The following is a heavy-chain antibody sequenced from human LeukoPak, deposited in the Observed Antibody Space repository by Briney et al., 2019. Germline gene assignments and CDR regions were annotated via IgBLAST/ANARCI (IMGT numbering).Heavy chain of an antibody. Sequence: ASVKASCKASGYTFTSYGISWVRQAPGQGLEWMGWISAYNGNTNYAQKLQGRVTMTTDTSTSTAYMELRSLRSDDTAVYYCARAGSNQLVGQEQNWFDPWGQGTLVTVSS. CDR1: GYTFTSYG. D-gene: IGHD6-6*01. CDR2: ISAYNGNT. J-gene: IGHJ5*02. CDR3: ARAGSNQLVGQEQNWFDP. V-gene: IGHV1-18*01.